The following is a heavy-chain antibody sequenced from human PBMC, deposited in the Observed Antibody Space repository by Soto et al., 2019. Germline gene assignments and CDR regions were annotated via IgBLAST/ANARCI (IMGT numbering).Heavy chain of an antibody. CDR1: GGSISSSSYY. D-gene: IGHD6-6*01. Sequence: QLQLQESGSGLVKPSETLSLTCTVSGGSISSSSYYWGWIRQPPGKGLEWIGSIYYSGSTYYNPSLKSRVTISVDTSKNQFSLKLSSVTAADTAVYYCARHLANSSSFKSRGSGAFDIWGQGTMVTVSS. CDR2: IYYSGST. J-gene: IGHJ3*02. V-gene: IGHV4-39*01. CDR3: ARHLANSSSFKSRGSGAFDI.